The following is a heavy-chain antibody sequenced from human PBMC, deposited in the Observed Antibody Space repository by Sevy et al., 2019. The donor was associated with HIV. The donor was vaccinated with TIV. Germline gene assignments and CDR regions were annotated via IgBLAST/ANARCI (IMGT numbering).Heavy chain of an antibody. CDR3: ARGAAAGTFDY. CDR1: GFTFSSYW. D-gene: IGHD6-13*01. CDR2: VNSDGSST. V-gene: IGHV3-74*01. J-gene: IGHJ4*02. Sequence: GGSLRLSCAASGFTFSSYWMHWVRQAPGRGLVWVSRVNSDGSSTSYADSVKGRFTISRDNAKNTLYPQMNSLRAEDTAVYYCARGAAAGTFDYWGQGTLVTVSS.